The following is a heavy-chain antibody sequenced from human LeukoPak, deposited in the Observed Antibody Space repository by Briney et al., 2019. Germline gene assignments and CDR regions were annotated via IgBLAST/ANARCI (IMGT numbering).Heavy chain of an antibody. CDR1: GFTFSSYG. J-gene: IGHJ4*02. Sequence: GGSLRLSCAVSGFTFSSYGMHWVRQAPGKGLEWVAIIWYDGSSKYYADSVKGRFTISRDNSKNTLYLQMNSLRAEDTAVYYCARDLSYSTLDYWGQGTLVIVSS. D-gene: IGHD6-13*01. V-gene: IGHV3-33*01. CDR3: ARDLSYSTLDY. CDR2: IWYDGSSK.